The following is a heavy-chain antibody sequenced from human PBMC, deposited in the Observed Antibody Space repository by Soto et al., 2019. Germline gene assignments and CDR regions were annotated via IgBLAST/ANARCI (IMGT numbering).Heavy chain of an antibody. V-gene: IGHV1-69*13. CDR2: IIPIFGTA. CDR1: GGTFSSYA. Sequence: AASVKVSCKASGGTFSSYAISWVRQAPGQGLEWMGGIIPIFGTANYAQKFQGRVTITADESTSTAYMELSSLRSEDTAVYYCARERGEQWPTGYYYYGMDVWGQGTTVTVSS. CDR3: ARERGEQWPTGYYYYGMDV. J-gene: IGHJ6*02. D-gene: IGHD6-19*01.